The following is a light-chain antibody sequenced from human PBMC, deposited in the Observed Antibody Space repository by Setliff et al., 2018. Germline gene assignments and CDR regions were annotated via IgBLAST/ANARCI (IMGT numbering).Light chain of an antibody. J-gene: IGLJ3*02. CDR3: CSYAGSSTWG. V-gene: IGLV2-23*02. Sequence: QSALPQPASVSGSPGQSITISCTGTSSDVGSYNLVSWYQQHPGKAPKLMIYEVSKRPSGVSNRFSGSKSGNTASLTISGLQAEDETDYYCCSYAGSSTWGFGGGTQLTV. CDR1: SSDVGSYNL. CDR2: EVS.